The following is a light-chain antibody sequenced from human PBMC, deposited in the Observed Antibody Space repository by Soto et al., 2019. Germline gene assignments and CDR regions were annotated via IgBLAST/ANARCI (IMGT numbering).Light chain of an antibody. J-gene: IGLJ1*01. V-gene: IGLV2-14*03. CDR2: DVS. Sequence: QSALTQPASVSGSPGQSITISCTGTSSDVGGYNYVSWYQQHPGKAPKLMIYDVSNRPSGVSNRFSGSKSDNTASLTISGLQAEDEADYYCSSYTSSSPLYVFGTATKLTVL. CDR3: SSYTSSSPLYV. CDR1: SSDVGGYNY.